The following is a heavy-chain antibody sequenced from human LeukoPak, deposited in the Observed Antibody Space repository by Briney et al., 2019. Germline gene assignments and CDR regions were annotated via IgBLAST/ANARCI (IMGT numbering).Heavy chain of an antibody. J-gene: IGHJ4*02. CDR2: ISACNGNT. CDR1: GYTFTSYG. Sequence: ASVKVSCKASGYTFTSYGISWVRQAPGQGLEWMGWISACNGNTNYAQKLQGRVTMTTDTSTSTAYMELRSLRSDDTAVYYCARPQGYCSSTSCSNLFDYWGQGTLVTVSS. CDR3: ARPQGYCSSTSCSNLFDY. D-gene: IGHD2-2*01. V-gene: IGHV1-18*04.